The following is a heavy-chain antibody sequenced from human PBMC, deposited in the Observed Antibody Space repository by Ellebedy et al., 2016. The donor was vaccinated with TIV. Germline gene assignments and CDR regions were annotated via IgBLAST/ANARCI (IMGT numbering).Heavy chain of an antibody. CDR3: SRGGGCGGGTCYYPDF. CDR1: GFTSTTYN. J-gene: IGHJ4*02. CDR2: IGRSGTYI. D-gene: IGHD2-15*01. Sequence: PGGSLRLSCAASGFTSTTYNMNWVRQTPGKGLEWVASIGRSGTYIYYADSVKGRFTISRDNAKNSLYLQMTGLRAEDTAVYYCSRGGGCGGGTCYYPDFWGQGTLVTVSS. V-gene: IGHV3-21*01.